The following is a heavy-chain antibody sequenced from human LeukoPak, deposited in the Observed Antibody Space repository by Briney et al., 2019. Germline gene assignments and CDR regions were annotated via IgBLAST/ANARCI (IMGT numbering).Heavy chain of an antibody. CDR2: IYPGGSRT. D-gene: IGHD2-2*01. CDR3: ARHLSDIPSCTNY. Sequence: GVLKTSFKGSGFTFSSYWIGLVRQVPGKGVELSVIIYPGGSRTKYSPSFQGQVTISTDNSIRTPYLQWNSLQASDTAIYYCARHLSDIPSCTNYWGPGTLITVAS. J-gene: IGHJ4*02. V-gene: IGHV5-51*01. CDR1: GFTFSSYW.